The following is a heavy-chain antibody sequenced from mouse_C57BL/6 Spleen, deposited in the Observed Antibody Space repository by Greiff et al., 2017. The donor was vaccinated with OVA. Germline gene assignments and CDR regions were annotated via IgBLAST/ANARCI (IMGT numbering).Heavy chain of an antibody. CDR2: IYPGSGST. Sequence: QVQLQQSGAELVKPGASVKMSCKASGYTFTSYWITWVKQRPGQGLEWIGDIYPGSGSTNYNEKFKSKATLTVDTSSSTAYMQLSSLTSEDSAVYYGARWTTVVATYYFDYWGQGTTLTVSS. CDR3: ARWTTVVATYYFDY. J-gene: IGHJ2*01. D-gene: IGHD1-1*01. CDR1: GYTFTSYW. V-gene: IGHV1-55*01.